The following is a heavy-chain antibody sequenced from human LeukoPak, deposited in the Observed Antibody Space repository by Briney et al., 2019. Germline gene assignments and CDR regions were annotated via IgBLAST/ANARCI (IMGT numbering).Heavy chain of an antibody. J-gene: IGHJ4*02. CDR1: GGSISSGGYY. V-gene: IGHV3-23*01. D-gene: IGHD4-23*01. Sequence: LSLTCTVSGGSISSGGYYWSWIRQHPGKGLEWVSAVSSNGAKTYYADSVKGRFTISRDNYKNMVFLQMNSLRAEDTAVYYCGKEEQRVITLGLDYWGQGTLVTVSS. CDR2: VSSNGAKT. CDR3: GKEEQRVITLGLDY.